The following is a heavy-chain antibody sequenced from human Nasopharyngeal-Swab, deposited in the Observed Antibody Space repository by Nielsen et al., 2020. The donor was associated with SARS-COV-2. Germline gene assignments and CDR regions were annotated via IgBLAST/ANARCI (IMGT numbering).Heavy chain of an antibody. J-gene: IGHJ6*03. CDR2: IANGGTTT. CDR3: AKAGVRGVITHYYYYMDV. D-gene: IGHD3-10*01. Sequence: WIRQPPGKGLEWVSTIANGGTTTYYADSVKGRFTISRDNSKNTLYLQMNSLRAEDTAVYYCAKAGVRGVITHYYYYMDVWGKGTTVTVSS. V-gene: IGHV3-NL1*01.